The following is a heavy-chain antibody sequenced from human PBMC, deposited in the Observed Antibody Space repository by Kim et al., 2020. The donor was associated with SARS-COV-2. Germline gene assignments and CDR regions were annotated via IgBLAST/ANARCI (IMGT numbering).Heavy chain of an antibody. V-gene: IGHV4-31*03. CDR1: GGSISSGGYY. Sequence: SETLSLTCTVSGGSISSGGYYWSWIRQHPGKGLEWIGYIYSSESTYYNPSLKSRVTISVDTSKNQFSLKLSSVTAADTAVYYCARDVGYTYNRHFDYWGQGTLVTVSS. D-gene: IGHD1-1*01. CDR3: ARDVGYTYNRHFDY. CDR2: IYSSEST. J-gene: IGHJ4*02.